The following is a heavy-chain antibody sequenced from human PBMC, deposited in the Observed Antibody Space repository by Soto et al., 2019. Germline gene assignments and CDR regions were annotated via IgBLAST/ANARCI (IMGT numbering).Heavy chain of an antibody. CDR1: GGSISSGGYS. J-gene: IGHJ4*02. CDR2: IYHSGST. V-gene: IGHV4-30-2*01. CDR3: ARVGRDSSGYYSDY. D-gene: IGHD3-22*01. Sequence: QLQLQESGSGLVKPSQTLSLTCAVSGGSISSGGYSWSWIRQPPGKGLEWIGYIYHSGSTYYNPSLKSRVTISVDRSKNQFSLKLSSVTAADTAVYYCARVGRDSSGYYSDYWGQGTLVTVSS.